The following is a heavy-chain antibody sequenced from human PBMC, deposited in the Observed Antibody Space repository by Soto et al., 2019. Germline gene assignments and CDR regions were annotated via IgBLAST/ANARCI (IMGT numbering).Heavy chain of an antibody. CDR1: GFTFSSYA. D-gene: IGHD3-9*01. CDR3: VKVVRRYFDWDWFDP. Sequence: GGSLRLSCSASGFTFSSYAMHWVRQAPGKGLEYVSAISSNGGSTYYADSVKGRFTISRDNSKNTLYLQMSSLRAEDTAVYYCVKVVRRYFDWDWFDPWGQGTLVTVSS. J-gene: IGHJ5*02. CDR2: ISSNGGST. V-gene: IGHV3-64D*08.